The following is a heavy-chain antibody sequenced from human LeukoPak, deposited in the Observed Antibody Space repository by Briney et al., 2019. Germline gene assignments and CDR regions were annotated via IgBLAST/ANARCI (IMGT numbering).Heavy chain of an antibody. CDR2: ISWNSGSI. J-gene: IGHJ3*02. V-gene: IGHV3-9*01. CDR3: AKSQCSSTSCYGDI. Sequence: GGSLRLSCAGSGFIFDDYGMHWVRQAPGKGLEWVSGISWNSGSIGYADSVKGRFTISRDNANNSLHLQMNSLRAGDTALYYCAKSQCSSTSCYGDIWGQGTMVTVSS. CDR1: GFIFDDYG. D-gene: IGHD2-2*01.